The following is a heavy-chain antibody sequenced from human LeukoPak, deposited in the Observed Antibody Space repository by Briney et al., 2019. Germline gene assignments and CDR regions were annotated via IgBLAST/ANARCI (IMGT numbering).Heavy chain of an antibody. CDR2: INNSGNII. V-gene: IGHV3-48*02. D-gene: IGHD2-21*01. CDR1: GFTFSSFS. CDR3: VRGYFYYMDD. J-gene: IGHJ6*03. Sequence: PGGSLRLSCAASGFTFSSFSMHWVRQAPGTGLECVAYINNSGNIIYYADSVKGRFAISRDNAKNSVYLQMNSLRDGDTAVYYCVRGYFYYMDDWGKATTVTVSS.